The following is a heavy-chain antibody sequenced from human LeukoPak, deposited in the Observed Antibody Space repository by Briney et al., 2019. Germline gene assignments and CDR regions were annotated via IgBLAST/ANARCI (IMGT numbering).Heavy chain of an antibody. CDR1: GGSISSSSYY. Sequence: SETLSLTCTVSGGSISSSSYYWGWIRQPPGKGLEWIGSIYYSGSTYYNPSLKSRVTISVDTSKNQFSLKLSSVTAADTAVYYCARQVPAAMLRGGVYGMDVWGQGTTVTVSS. J-gene: IGHJ6*02. CDR3: ARQVPAAMLRGGVYGMDV. D-gene: IGHD2-2*01. V-gene: IGHV4-39*01. CDR2: IYYSGST.